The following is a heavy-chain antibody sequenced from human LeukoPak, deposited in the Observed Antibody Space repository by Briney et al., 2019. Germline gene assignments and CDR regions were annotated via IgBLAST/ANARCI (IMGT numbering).Heavy chain of an antibody. D-gene: IGHD6-13*01. CDR2: TYSGGST. Sequence: PRGSLRLSPAPSLFTATSNSISRVRQAPGKRREWVSVTYSGGSTYYTDSVKGRFTISRDNSKNTLYLQMNSLRAEDTAVYYCARDALIAAAGTGNYWGQGTLVTVSS. J-gene: IGHJ4*02. V-gene: IGHV3-66*02. CDR1: LFTATSNS. CDR3: ARDALIAAAGTGNY.